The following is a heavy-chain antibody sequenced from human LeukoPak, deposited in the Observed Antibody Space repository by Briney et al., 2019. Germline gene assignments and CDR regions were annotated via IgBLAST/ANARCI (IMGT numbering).Heavy chain of an antibody. J-gene: IGHJ4*02. D-gene: IGHD2-21*02. V-gene: IGHV1-2*02. CDR1: GYTFTGYY. CDR3: ARSLRWDSGYDKTYCGGDCYPEPSFDY. CDR2: INPNSGGT. Sequence: ASVKVSCKASGYTFTGYYMHWVRQAPGQGLEWMGWINPNSGGTNYAQKFQGRVTMTRDTSISTAYMELSRLGSDDTAVYYCARSLRWDSGYDKTYCGGDCYPEPSFDYWGQGTLVTVSS.